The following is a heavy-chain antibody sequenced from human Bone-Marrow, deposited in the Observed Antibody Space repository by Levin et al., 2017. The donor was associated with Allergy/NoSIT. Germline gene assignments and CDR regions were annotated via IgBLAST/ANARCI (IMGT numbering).Heavy chain of an antibody. CDR2: ISWNSGSI. V-gene: IGHV3-9*01. CDR3: AKDWPNSSGWYGAFDI. D-gene: IGHD6-19*01. Sequence: PGGSLRLSCAASGFTFDDYAMHWVRQAPGKGLEWVSGISWNSGSIGYADSVKGRFTISRDNAKNSLYLQMNSLRAEDTALYYCAKDWPNSSGWYGAFDIWGQGTMVTVSS. J-gene: IGHJ3*02. CDR1: GFTFDDYA.